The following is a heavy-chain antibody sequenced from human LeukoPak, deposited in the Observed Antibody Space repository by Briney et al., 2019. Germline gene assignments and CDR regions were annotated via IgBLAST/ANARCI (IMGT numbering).Heavy chain of an antibody. Sequence: PSETLSLTCTVSGGSMSSYYWSWIRQPPGKGLEWIGYISYSGSTNNNPSLKSRVTISVDTSKNQFSLKLSSVTAADTAVYYCARENSNSWYLDYWGQGTLVTVSS. J-gene: IGHJ4*02. CDR1: GGSMSSYY. CDR3: ARENSNSWYLDY. D-gene: IGHD6-13*01. V-gene: IGHV4-59*01. CDR2: ISYSGST.